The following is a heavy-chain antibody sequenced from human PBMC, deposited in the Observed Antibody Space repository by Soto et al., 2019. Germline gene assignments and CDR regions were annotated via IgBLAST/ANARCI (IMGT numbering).Heavy chain of an antibody. CDR1: GFSFSDYF. CDR3: ASITMIDRSRGYYFDY. Sequence: SVKVSCKASGFSFSDYFMHWVRQAPGQGLEWMGGIIPIFGTANYAQKFQGRVTITADESTSTAYMELSSLRSEDTAVYYCASITMIDRSRGYYFDYWGQGTLVTVSS. CDR2: IIPIFGTA. D-gene: IGHD3-22*01. V-gene: IGHV1-69*13. J-gene: IGHJ4*02.